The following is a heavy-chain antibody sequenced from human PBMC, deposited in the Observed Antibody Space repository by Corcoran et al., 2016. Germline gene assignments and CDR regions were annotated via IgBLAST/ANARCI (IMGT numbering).Heavy chain of an antibody. D-gene: IGHD2-15*01. CDR1: WDSVSSNSAA. V-gene: IGHV6-1*01. CDR3: ARELRIVTRTPLDY. Sequence: QVQLQQSDPGLVKPSQTLSLTCAISWDSVSSNSAAWSWIRQSPSRGLEWLGRIYYRSKWYNDYAVSVKSRITINPDTSKNQSSLQLNSVTPEYTAVYYGARELRIVTRTPLDYWGQGTLVNVSS. J-gene: IGHJ4*02. CDR2: IYYRSKWYN.